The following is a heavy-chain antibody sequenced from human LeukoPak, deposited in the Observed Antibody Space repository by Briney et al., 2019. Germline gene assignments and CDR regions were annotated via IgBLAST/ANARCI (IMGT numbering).Heavy chain of an antibody. Sequence: GESLKISCQASGYTFNNFWVGWVRQAPGQGLEWMGWINPNTGDTNYAQKFQGRVTMTRDTSISTAYMELTRLRSDDTAVYYCARGYYDSSAYYSADYWGQGTLVTVSS. D-gene: IGHD3-22*01. CDR2: INPNTGDT. J-gene: IGHJ4*02. CDR1: GYTFNNFW. V-gene: IGHV1-2*02. CDR3: ARGYYDSSAYYSADY.